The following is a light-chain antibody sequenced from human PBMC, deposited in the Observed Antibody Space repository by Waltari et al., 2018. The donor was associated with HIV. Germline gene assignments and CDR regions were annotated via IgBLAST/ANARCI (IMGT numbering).Light chain of an antibody. CDR3: NSYTSSDTVV. V-gene: IGLV2-14*01. CDR2: GVR. J-gene: IGLJ2*01. CDR1: NRDVGFYNL. Sequence: QSALTQPASVSGSPGQSITIFCTGTNRDVGFYNLVSWYQHFPGKAPRLIIFGVRSRPSGVSSRFSGSKSGNTASLTISGRQAEDEAQYFCNSYTSSDTVVFGGGTKLTVL.